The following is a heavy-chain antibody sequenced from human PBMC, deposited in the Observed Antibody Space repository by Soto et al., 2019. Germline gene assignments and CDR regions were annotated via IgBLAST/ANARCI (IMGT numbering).Heavy chain of an antibody. J-gene: IGHJ4*02. CDR1: GGTFSSYA. CDR2: IIPIFGTA. CDR3: VRDRGGTSGPRFDY. V-gene: IGHV1-69*12. Sequence: QVQLVQSGAEVKKPGSSVKVSCKASGGTFSSYAISWVRQAPVQGLEWMGGIIPIFGTANYAQKFQGRVTITAEESTSTAYMELSSLRSEDTAVYYCVRDRGGTSGPRFDYWGQGNLVTVSS. D-gene: IGHD1-26*01.